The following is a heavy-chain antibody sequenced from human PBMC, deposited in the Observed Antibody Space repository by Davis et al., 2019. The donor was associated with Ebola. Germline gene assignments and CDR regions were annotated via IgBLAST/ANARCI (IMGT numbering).Heavy chain of an antibody. D-gene: IGHD6-19*01. CDR2: ISSSSSYI. CDR3: AKDGVAVAATVYYYYGMDV. J-gene: IGHJ6*02. CDR1: GFTFSSYS. Sequence: GESLKISCAASGFTFSSYSMNWVRQAPGKGLEWVSSISSSSSYIYYADSVKGRFTISRDNSKNTLYLQMNSLRAEDTAVYYCAKDGVAVAATVYYYYGMDVWGQGTTVTVSS. V-gene: IGHV3-21*01.